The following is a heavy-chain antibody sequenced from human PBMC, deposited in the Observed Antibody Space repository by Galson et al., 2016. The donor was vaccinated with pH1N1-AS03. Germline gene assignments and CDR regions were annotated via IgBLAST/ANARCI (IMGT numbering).Heavy chain of an antibody. Sequence: SLRLSCAASGFTFSTFSMSWARQTPGRGLEWVSSISASATDTYYADSVKGRFTISRDNSRDTLSLQMSNLRAEDTAVYYCARRSPWSPVPTFYFDYWGQGTLVTVSS. CDR2: ISASATDT. CDR1: GFTFSTFS. J-gene: IGHJ4*02. D-gene: IGHD4/OR15-4a*01. V-gene: IGHV3-23*01. CDR3: ARRSPWSPVPTFYFDY.